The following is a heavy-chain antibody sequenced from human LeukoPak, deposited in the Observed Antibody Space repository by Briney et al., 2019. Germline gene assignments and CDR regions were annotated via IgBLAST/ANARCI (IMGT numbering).Heavy chain of an antibody. D-gene: IGHD2-15*01. CDR2: IYSGGST. V-gene: IGHV3-53*01. Sequence: GGSLRLSCAASGFTVSSNYMSWVRQAPGKGLEWVSVIYSGGSTHYADSVKGRFTISRDNSKNTLYLQMNSLRAEDTAVYYCARAGAGQDIVSYYYYGMDVWGQGTTVTVSS. CDR3: ARAGAGQDIVSYYYYGMDV. CDR1: GFTVSSNY. J-gene: IGHJ6*02.